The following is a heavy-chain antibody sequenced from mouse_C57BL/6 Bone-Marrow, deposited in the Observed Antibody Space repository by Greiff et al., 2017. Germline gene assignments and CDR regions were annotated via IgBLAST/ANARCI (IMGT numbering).Heavy chain of an antibody. V-gene: IGHV1-64*01. CDR1: GYTFTSYW. Sequence: QVQLQQPGAELVKPGASVKLSCKASGYTFTSYWMHWVKQRPGQGLEWIGMIHPNSGSTNYNEKFKSKATLTVDKSSSTAYMQLSSLTSEDSAVYYCARQDYYGSNWYFDVWGTGTTVTVSS. CDR3: ARQDYYGSNWYFDV. D-gene: IGHD1-1*01. CDR2: IHPNSGST. J-gene: IGHJ1*03.